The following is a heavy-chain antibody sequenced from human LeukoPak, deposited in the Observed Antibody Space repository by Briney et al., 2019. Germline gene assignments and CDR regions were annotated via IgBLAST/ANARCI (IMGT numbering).Heavy chain of an antibody. CDR3: ARAPQLTGTTVFQYHYYYMDV. V-gene: IGHV1-18*01. CDR1: GYTFTSYG. D-gene: IGHD1-7*01. J-gene: IGHJ6*03. Sequence: ASVKVSCKASGYTFTSYGISWVRQAPGQGLEWMGWVGAYNGNTNYAQKLQGRVTMTTDTSTSTAYMELRSLRSDDTAVYYCARAPQLTGTTVFQYHYYYMDVWGKGTTVTVSS. CDR2: VGAYNGNT.